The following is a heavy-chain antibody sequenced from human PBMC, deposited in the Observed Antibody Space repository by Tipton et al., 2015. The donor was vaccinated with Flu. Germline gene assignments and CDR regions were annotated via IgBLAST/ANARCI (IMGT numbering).Heavy chain of an antibody. CDR2: IYYSGST. Sequence: LRLSCSVSGVSISSGGSYCSWIRQHPGKGLEWIGYIYYSGSTHYNPSLKSRVTISVDTSKNQFSLKLSSVTAADTAVYYCASYSSSYFDYWGQGTLVTVSS. J-gene: IGHJ4*02. CDR3: ASYSSSYFDY. V-gene: IGHV4-31*02. D-gene: IGHD6-6*01. CDR1: GVSISSGGSY.